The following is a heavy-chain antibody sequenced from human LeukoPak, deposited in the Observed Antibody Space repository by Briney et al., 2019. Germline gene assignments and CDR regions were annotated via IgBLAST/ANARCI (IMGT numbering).Heavy chain of an antibody. D-gene: IGHD6-13*01. V-gene: IGHV4-59*01. Sequence: SETLSLTCTVSGGSISSYYWSWIRQSPGKGLEWIGYIYYTGSTNYNPSLKSRVTIPVDTSKNQFSLNLSSVTAADTAAYYCARDRRPGITAAGPFDPWGQGTLVTVSS. CDR3: ARDRRPGITAAGPFDP. J-gene: IGHJ5*02. CDR2: IYYTGST. CDR1: GGSISSYY.